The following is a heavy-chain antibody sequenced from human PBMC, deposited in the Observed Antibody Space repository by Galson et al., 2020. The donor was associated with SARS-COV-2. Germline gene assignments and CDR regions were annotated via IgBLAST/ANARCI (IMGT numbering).Heavy chain of an antibody. J-gene: IGHJ4*02. V-gene: IGHV3-33*01. D-gene: IGHD3-22*01. CDR2: IWYDGTNK. Sequence: GGSLRLSCAASGFTFSAYGMHWVRQAPGKGLEWVAVIWYDGTNKYYADSVKGRFTISRDNSKNTLYLQMNSLRAEDTAVYYCARVVLRSWALDYWGQGTLVTVSS. CDR3: ARVVLRSWALDY. CDR1: GFTFSAYG.